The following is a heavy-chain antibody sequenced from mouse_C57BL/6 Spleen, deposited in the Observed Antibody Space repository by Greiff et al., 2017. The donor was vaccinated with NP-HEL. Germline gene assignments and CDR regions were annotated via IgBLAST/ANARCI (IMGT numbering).Heavy chain of an antibody. CDR1: GFTFSDFY. CDR3: ARDAGWGFDY. V-gene: IGHV7-1*01. D-gene: IGHD3-3*01. CDR2: SRNKANDYTT. Sequence: EVQRVESGGGLVQSGRSLRLSCATSGFTFSDFYMEWVRQAPGKGLEWIAASRNKANDYTTEYSASVKGRFIVSRDTSQSILYLQMNALRAEDTAIYYCARDAGWGFDYWGQGTTLTVSS. J-gene: IGHJ2*01.